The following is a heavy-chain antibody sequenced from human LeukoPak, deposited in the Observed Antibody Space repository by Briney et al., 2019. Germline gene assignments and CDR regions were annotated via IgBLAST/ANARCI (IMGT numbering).Heavy chain of an antibody. CDR3: ARDRLGATGHWRVDV. Sequence: SETLSLTCTVSGGSFSSYYWTWIRQPAGKELEWIGRIYNSGTTNYSPSLESRVTMSLDTSKNRFSLNLSSVTAADTAVYYCARDRLGATGHWRVDVWGRGTLVTVSS. V-gene: IGHV4-4*07. CDR2: IYNSGTT. D-gene: IGHD1-26*01. CDR1: GGSFSSYY. J-gene: IGHJ2*01.